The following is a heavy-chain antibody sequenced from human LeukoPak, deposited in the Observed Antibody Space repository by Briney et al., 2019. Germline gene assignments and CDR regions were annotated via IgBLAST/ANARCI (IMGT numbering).Heavy chain of an antibody. D-gene: IGHD6-13*01. CDR1: GYTFTSYY. CDR3: ARSIAAAGTRH. CDR2: INPSGGST. V-gene: IGHV1-46*01. J-gene: IGHJ4*02. Sequence: GASVKVSCKAFGYTFTSYYMHWVRQAPGQGLEWMGIINPSGGSTSYAQKFQGRVTMTRDMSTSTVYMELSSLRSEDTAVYYCARSIAAAGTRHWGQGTLVTVSS.